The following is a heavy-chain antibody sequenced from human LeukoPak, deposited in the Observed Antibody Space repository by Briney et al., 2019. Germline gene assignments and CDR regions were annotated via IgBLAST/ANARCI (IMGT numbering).Heavy chain of an antibody. CDR2: LYYSGRT. CDR3: AKSNGYGLVDI. Sequence: SETLSLTCTVSGGSISNYYYNWIRQPPGKGLEWIGNLYYSGRTNYNPSLKSRVTISLDMSKNQFSLKLSSVTAADTAVYYCAKSNGYGLVDIWGQGTMVTVSS. V-gene: IGHV4-59*01. D-gene: IGHD3-10*01. J-gene: IGHJ3*02. CDR1: GGSISNYY.